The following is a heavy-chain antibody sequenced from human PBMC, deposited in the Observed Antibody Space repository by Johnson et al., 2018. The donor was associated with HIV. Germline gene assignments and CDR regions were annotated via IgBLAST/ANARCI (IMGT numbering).Heavy chain of an antibody. J-gene: IGHJ3*02. CDR2: IRQDGNEI. Sequence: VQLVESGGGLVKPGGSPRLSCAASGFTFSDHYMAWVRQAPGKRLEWLTNIRQDGNEINYADSVKGRFTISRDNSKNTLYLQMNSLRAEDTAVYYCARDMVQLELLGAFDIWGQGTMVTVSS. CDR3: ARDMVQLELLGAFDI. D-gene: IGHD1-7*01. V-gene: IGHV3-7*01. CDR1: GFTFSDHY.